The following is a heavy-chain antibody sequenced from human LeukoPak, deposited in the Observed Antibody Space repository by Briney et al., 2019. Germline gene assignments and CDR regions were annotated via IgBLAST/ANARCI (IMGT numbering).Heavy chain of an antibody. CDR3: ARANMVRGVGSFFDRNWFDP. J-gene: IGHJ5*02. Sequence: KAGGSLRLSCAASGFTFLSYSMNWVRQAPGKGLEWVSSISGSSSYIYYADSVKGRFTISRDNAKNSLYLQMNSLRAEDTAVYYCARANMVRGVGSFFDRNWFDPWGQGTLVTVSS. CDR2: ISGSSSYI. V-gene: IGHV3-21*01. CDR1: GFTFLSYS. D-gene: IGHD3-10*01.